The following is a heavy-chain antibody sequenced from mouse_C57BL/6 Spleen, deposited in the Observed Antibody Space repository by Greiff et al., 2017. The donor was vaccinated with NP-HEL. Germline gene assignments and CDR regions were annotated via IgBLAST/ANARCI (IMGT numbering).Heavy chain of an antibody. CDR2: IHPNSGST. J-gene: IGHJ1*03. CDR1: GYTFTSYW. CDR3: ARGDYGKPYWYFDV. D-gene: IGHD2-1*01. V-gene: IGHV1-64*01. Sequence: QVQLKQPGAELVKPGASVKLSCKASGYTFTSYWMHWVKQRPGQGLEWIGMIHPNSGSTNYNEKFKSKATLTVDKSSSTAYMQLSSLTSEDSAVYYCARGDYGKPYWYFDVWGTGTTVTVSS.